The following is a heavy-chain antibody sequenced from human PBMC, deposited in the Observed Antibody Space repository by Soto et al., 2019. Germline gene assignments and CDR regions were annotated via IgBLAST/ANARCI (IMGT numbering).Heavy chain of an antibody. J-gene: IGHJ6*03. CDR3: ARGGRFFGVVSYYYMDV. D-gene: IGHD3-3*01. V-gene: IGHV1-8*01. CDR2: MNPNSGNT. Sequence: RLEWMGWMNPNSGNTGYAQKFQGRVTMTRNTSISTAYMELSSLRSEDTAVYYCARGGRFFGVVSYYYMDVWGKATTVTVPS.